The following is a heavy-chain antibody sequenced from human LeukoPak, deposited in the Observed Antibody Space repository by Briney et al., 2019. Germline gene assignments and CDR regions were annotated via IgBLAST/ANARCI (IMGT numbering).Heavy chain of an antibody. J-gene: IGHJ4*02. CDR1: GFTFSDYW. V-gene: IGHV3-74*01. CDR3: ARNGGHCTKAACYDI. D-gene: IGHD2-8*01. Sequence: GGSLRLSCAASGFTFSDYWMHWVRQAPGEGLVWVSRINSDGSSTSYADSVRGRFTISRDNSKNTLYLQMNSLRAEDTAVYYCARNGGHCTKAACYDIWGQGTLVTVSS. CDR2: INSDGSST.